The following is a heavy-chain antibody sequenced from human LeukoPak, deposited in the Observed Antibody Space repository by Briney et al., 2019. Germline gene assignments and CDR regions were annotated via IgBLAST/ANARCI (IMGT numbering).Heavy chain of an antibody. CDR3: ARGRMIVVKMVLGYWFDP. V-gene: IGHV4-34*01. J-gene: IGHJ5*02. CDR1: GGSFSGYY. CDR2: INHSGST. D-gene: IGHD3-22*01. Sequence: SETLSLTCDVYGGSFSGYYWSWIRQPPGKGLEWIGEINHSGSTNYNPSLKSRVTISVDTSKNQFSLKLSSVTAADTAVYYCARGRMIVVKMVLGYWFDPWGQGTLVTVSS.